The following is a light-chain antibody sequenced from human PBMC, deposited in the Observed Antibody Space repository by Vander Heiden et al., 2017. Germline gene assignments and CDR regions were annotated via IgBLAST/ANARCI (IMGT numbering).Light chain of an antibody. CDR1: ESLVYSDGNTY. CDR2: MVS. V-gene: IGKV2-30*01. CDR3: MQGSRWPYT. Sequence: DVVTTPPTPSLPVTLGQSTSISCRYSESLVYSDGNTYLIWFQQRPGQSPRRLIYMVSNRASGVPDRFSGSGSGAEFTLRISRVEAEDAGVYYCMQGSRWPYTFGQGTKLEI. J-gene: IGKJ2*01.